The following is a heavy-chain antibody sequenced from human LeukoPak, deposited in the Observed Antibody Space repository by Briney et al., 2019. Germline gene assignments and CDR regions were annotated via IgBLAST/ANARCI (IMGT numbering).Heavy chain of an antibody. CDR1: GDSISSGSYY. V-gene: IGHV4-61*02. CDR2: IYTSGST. D-gene: IGHD2-2*01. Sequence: SQTLSLTCTVSGDSISSGSYYWSWIRQPAGEGLEWIGRIYTSGSTNYNPSLKSRVTMSVDTSKNQFSLKLSSVTAADTAVYYCARSVVGAPWGYYYYYMDVWGKGTTVTISS. J-gene: IGHJ6*03. CDR3: ARSVVGAPWGYYYYYMDV.